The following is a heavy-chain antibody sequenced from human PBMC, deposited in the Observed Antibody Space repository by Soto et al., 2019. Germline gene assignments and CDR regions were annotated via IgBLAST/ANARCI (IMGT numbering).Heavy chain of an antibody. D-gene: IGHD2-2*01. Sequence: QMQLVQSGPEVKKPGTSVKVSCKASGFTFTSSAMQWVRQARGQRLEWIGWIVVGSGNTNYAQKFQERVTITRDMSKSTGYMELSSLRSEDTAVYYCAARGYCSSTSCTTKYYYYGMDVWGQGTTVTVSS. CDR2: IVVGSGNT. J-gene: IGHJ6*02. V-gene: IGHV1-58*02. CDR3: AARGYCSSTSCTTKYYYYGMDV. CDR1: GFTFTSSA.